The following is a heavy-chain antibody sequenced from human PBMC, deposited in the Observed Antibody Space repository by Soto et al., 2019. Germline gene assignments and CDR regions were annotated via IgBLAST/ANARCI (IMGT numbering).Heavy chain of an antibody. CDR2: TSYDGSSK. CDR1: GFSFSSYA. Sequence: GGSLRLSCAASGFSFSSYALHWVRQAPGKGLEWVGVTSYDGSSKYYADSVKGRFTISRDNSKNTLYLQMNSLRAEDTAVYYCAKDQVPIVPNWFDPWGRGTLVTVSS. D-gene: IGHD2-21*01. V-gene: IGHV3-30-3*01. J-gene: IGHJ5*02. CDR3: AKDQVPIVPNWFDP.